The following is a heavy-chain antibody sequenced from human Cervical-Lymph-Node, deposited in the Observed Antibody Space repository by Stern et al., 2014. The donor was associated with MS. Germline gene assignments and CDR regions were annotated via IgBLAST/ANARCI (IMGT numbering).Heavy chain of an antibody. Sequence: VQLVESGGGVVQPGRSLRLSCAVSGFTFGNHAMHWVRQAPGKGLEWVTVISYDGSNQYYADSVKGRFTISRDNSNNTLYLQMSSLRAEDTAVYYCARDHFDLFNPLDQWGQGTLVTVSS. V-gene: IGHV3-30-3*01. CDR1: GFTFGNHA. D-gene: IGHD3-3*01. J-gene: IGHJ4*02. CDR2: ISYDGSNQ. CDR3: ARDHFDLFNPLDQ.